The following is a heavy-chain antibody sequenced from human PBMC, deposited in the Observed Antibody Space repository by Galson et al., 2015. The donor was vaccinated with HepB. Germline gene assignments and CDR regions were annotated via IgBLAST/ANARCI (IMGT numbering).Heavy chain of an antibody. CDR1: GFTFSSYE. V-gene: IGHV3-48*03. CDR3: ARLDSSSSGKTFDF. D-gene: IGHD6-6*01. Sequence: SLRLSCAVSGFTFSSYEMNWVRQAPGEGLEWVSYISSSANTIYYADSVKGRFTISRDNAKNSLHLQMNRLRAEDTAVYYCARLDSSSSGKTFDFWGQGTMVTVSS. CDR2: ISSSANTI. J-gene: IGHJ3*01.